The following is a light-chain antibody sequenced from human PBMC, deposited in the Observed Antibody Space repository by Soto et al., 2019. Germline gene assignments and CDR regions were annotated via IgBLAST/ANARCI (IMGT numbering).Light chain of an antibody. CDR2: DVN. Sequence: QSALTQPASVSGSPGQSITVSCSGTSSDVGYNNYVSWYQQHPGKAPKLLIYDVNSRPSGVSNRFSGSKSGNTASLTISGLQAEDEADYYCSSYTRSSIFVFGTGTKVTV. CDR3: SSYTRSSIFV. CDR1: SSDVGYNNY. J-gene: IGLJ1*01. V-gene: IGLV2-14*01.